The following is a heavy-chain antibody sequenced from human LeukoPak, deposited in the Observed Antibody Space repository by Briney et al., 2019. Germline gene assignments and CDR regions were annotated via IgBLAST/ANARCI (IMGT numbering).Heavy chain of an antibody. Sequence: GASVKVSCKASGYTFTGYYMHWVRQAPGQGLEWMGWINPNSGGTNYAQKFQGRVTMTRDTSISTAYVELSRLRSDDTAVYYCARPHRTLGAPQDFQHWGQGTLVTVSS. CDR3: ARPHRTLGAPQDFQH. J-gene: IGHJ1*01. CDR2: INPNSGGT. V-gene: IGHV1-2*02. D-gene: IGHD1-26*01. CDR1: GYTFTGYY.